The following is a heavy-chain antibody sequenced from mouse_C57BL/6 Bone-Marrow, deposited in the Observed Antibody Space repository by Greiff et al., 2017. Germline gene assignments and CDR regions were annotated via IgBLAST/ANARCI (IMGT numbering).Heavy chain of an antibody. CDR2: IDPSDSYT. D-gene: IGHD2-4*01. CDR1: GYTFTSYW. Sequence: VQLQQPGAELVRPGTSVKLSCKASGYTFTSYWMHWVKQRPGQGLEWIGVIDPSDSYTNYNQKFKGKATLTVDKSSSTAYMQLSSLTSEDSAVYYCARSDDYDQFAYWGQGTLVTVSA. CDR3: ARSDDYDQFAY. V-gene: IGHV1-59*01. J-gene: IGHJ3*01.